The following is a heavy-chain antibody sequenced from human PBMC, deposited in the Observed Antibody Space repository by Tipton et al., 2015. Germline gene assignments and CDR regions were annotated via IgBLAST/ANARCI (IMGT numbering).Heavy chain of an antibody. CDR1: GYTFSSYYGHY. D-gene: IGHD5-18*01. J-gene: IGHJ4*02. CDR2: INPNSGDT. Sequence: QSGPEVKKPGASVKISCEASGYTFSSYYGHYMHWVRQAPGHGLEWMGWINPNSGDTIYAQKFQGRVTMTSDTSITTAYMELSSLKSDDTAVYFCARDRARGYGMEGDFDFWGQGTLVTVSS. V-gene: IGHV1-2*02. CDR3: ARDRARGYGMEGDFDF.